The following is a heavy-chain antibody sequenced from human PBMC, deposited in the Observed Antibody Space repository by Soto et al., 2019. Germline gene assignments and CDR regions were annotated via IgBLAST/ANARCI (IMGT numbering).Heavy chain of an antibody. J-gene: IGHJ6*02. D-gene: IGHD2-15*01. Sequence: QVQLQESGPGLVKPSQTLSLTCTVSGGSISSGGDYWSWIRQHPGKGLEWIGYIYYSGSTYYNPSRKSRVTLAVDTSKNHFSLKLSSVTAADTAVCYCARDTPYYYYGMDVWGQGTTVTVSS. CDR3: ARDTPYYYYGMDV. V-gene: IGHV4-31*03. CDR2: IYYSGST. CDR1: GGSISSGGDY.